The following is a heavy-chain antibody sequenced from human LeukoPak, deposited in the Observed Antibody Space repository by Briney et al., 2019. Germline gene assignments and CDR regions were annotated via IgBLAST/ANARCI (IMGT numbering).Heavy chain of an antibody. V-gene: IGHV1-2*02. CDR2: INPKGGGT. J-gene: IGHJ4*02. D-gene: IGHD3-16*01. CDR3: ARAVGGVMGYFDY. Sequence: ASVKVSCKASGYTFTGYYIHWVRQAPGQGLEWMGWINPKGGGTNYAQKFQGRVTMTRDTSISTAYMELSRLRSDDTAVYYCARAVGGVMGYFDYWGQGTLVTVSS. CDR1: GYTFTGYY.